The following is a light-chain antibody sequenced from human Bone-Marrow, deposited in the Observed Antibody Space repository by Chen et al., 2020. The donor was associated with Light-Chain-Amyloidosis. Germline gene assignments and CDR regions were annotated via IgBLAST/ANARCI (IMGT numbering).Light chain of an antibody. V-gene: IGLV3-25*03. Sequence: SYELTQPPSVSVSPGQTARITCSGDDLPTKYAYWYQQKPGQAPVLVIPRDTERPSGISERFSGSSSATTATLTISGVQAEDEADYHCQSADSSGTYEVIFGGGTKLTVL. CDR1: DLPTKY. CDR2: RDT. CDR3: QSADSSGTYEVI. J-gene: IGLJ2*01.